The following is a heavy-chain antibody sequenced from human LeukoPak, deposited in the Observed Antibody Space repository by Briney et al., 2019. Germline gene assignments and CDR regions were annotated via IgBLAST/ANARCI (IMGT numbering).Heavy chain of an antibody. V-gene: IGHV1-18*01. CDR2: ISAYNGNT. Sequence: ASVKVSCKASGYTFTSYGISWVRQAPGQGLEWMGWISAYNGNTNYAQKLQGRVTMTTDTSTSTAYMELRSLRSDDTAVYYCARYANTMGIRYFDWLLTQGYFDYWGQGTLVTVSS. CDR1: GYTFTSYG. CDR3: ARYANTMGIRYFDWLLTQGYFDY. J-gene: IGHJ4*02. D-gene: IGHD3-9*01.